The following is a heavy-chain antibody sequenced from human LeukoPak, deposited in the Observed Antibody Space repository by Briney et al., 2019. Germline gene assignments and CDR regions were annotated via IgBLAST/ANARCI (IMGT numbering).Heavy chain of an antibody. CDR2: ISDDGIYK. CDR3: ATGDRSSSIDYYYYMDV. V-gene: IGHV3-30*04. CDR1: GFTFSSYA. Sequence: PGRSLRLSCAASGFTFSSYAMHWVRQAPGKGLEWVAIISDDGIYKYYTDSVKGRFTISRDNSKNTLYLQMNSLRPEDTAVYFCATGDRSSSIDYYYYMDVWGKGTTVTVSS. J-gene: IGHJ6*03. D-gene: IGHD6-6*01.